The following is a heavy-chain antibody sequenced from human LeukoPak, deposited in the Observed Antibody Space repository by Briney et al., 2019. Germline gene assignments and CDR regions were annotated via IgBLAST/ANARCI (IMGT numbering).Heavy chain of an antibody. Sequence: GGSLRLSCAASGFTFSSYWMSWVRQAPGKGLEWVANIKQDGSEKYYVDSVKGRFTISRDNAKNSLYLQMNSLRAEDTAVYYCAREMYDFWSGYYKHYYGMDVWGQGTTVTVSS. D-gene: IGHD3-3*01. V-gene: IGHV3-7*01. CDR1: GFTFSSYW. J-gene: IGHJ6*02. CDR2: IKQDGSEK. CDR3: AREMYDFWSGYYKHYYGMDV.